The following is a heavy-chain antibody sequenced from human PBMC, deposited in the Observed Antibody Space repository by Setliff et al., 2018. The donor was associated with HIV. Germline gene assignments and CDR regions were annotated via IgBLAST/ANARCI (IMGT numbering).Heavy chain of an antibody. CDR3: ARVGLRFKYTFDY. J-gene: IGHJ4*02. CDR2: INPVGRND. V-gene: IGHV4-38-2*02. Sequence: SETLSLTCTVSGYSISSGYYWGWIRQPPGKGLEWIGEINPVGRNDNYNPSLNNRAAIVLDTSKNQFSLWLTSVTAADTAVYYCARVGLRFKYTFDYWGQGMLVTVSS. CDR1: GYSISSGYY. D-gene: IGHD5-12*01.